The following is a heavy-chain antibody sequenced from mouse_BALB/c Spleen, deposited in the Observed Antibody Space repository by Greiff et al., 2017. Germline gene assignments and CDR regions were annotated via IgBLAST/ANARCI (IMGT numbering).Heavy chain of an antibody. CDR3: ARSYYGYGFDY. D-gene: IGHD2-14*01. V-gene: IGHV1-7*01. J-gene: IGHJ2*01. Sequence: QVQLQQSGAELAKPGASVKMSCKASGYTFTSYWMHWVKQRPGQGLEWIGYINPSTGYTEYNQKFKDKATLTADKSSSTAYMQLSSLTSEDSAVYYCARSYYGYGFDYWGQGTTLTVSS. CDR1: GYTFTSYW. CDR2: INPSTGYT.